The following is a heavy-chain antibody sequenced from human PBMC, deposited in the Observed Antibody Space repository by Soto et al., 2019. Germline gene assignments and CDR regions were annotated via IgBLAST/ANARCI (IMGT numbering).Heavy chain of an antibody. Sequence: GGSLRLSCAASGFNFYNYAMTWVRQAPGKGLEWVSGISGDGTRTYYGDSVKGRFTISRDNSKNTVFLQMNSLRAEDTALHYCVKDLRPNRGWFGPWGQGTRVTVSS. D-gene: IGHD3-3*01. CDR1: GFNFYNYA. V-gene: IGHV3-23*01. CDR2: ISGDGTRT. J-gene: IGHJ5*02. CDR3: VKDLRPNRGWFGP.